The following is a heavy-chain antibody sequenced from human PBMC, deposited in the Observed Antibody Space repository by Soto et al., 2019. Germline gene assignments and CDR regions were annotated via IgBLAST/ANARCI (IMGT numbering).Heavy chain of an antibody. V-gene: IGHV3-48*01. CDR1: GFTFSTYS. Sequence: GGSLRLSCAASGFTFSTYSMNWVRQAPGKGLEWVSYISSSSSTIFYTDSVKGRFTVSRDNAKNSLYLQMNSLRAEDTAVYYCAKDNPRVATIKDFDYWGQGTLVTVSS. CDR2: ISSSSSTI. CDR3: AKDNPRVATIKDFDY. D-gene: IGHD5-12*01. J-gene: IGHJ4*02.